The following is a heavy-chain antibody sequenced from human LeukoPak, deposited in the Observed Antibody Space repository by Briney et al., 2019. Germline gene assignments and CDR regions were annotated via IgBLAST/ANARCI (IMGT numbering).Heavy chain of an antibody. CDR3: ARSALLTADPFDY. J-gene: IGHJ4*02. CDR2: TYTGGST. Sequence: GGSLRLSCAASGFTVSDHYMTWVRQAPGKGLEWVSITYTGGSTYSADSVKDRFTVSRDSSKNTLYLEMNSLRAEDTAIYYCARSALLTADPFDYWGQGTPVTVSS. CDR1: GFTVSDHY. V-gene: IGHV3-66*01. D-gene: IGHD2-2*01.